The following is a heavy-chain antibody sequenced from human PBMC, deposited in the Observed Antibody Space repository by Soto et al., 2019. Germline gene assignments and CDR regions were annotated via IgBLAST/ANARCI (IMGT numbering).Heavy chain of an antibody. Sequence: PGGSLSLSCAASGFTFSSYAMSWVRQAPGKGLEWVSAISGSGGSTYYADSVKGRFTISRDNSKNTLYLQMNSLRAEDTAVYYCAKDRRITIFGVVIPEYFQHWGQGTLVTVSS. CDR2: ISGSGGST. CDR1: GFTFSSYA. J-gene: IGHJ1*01. CDR3: AKDRRITIFGVVIPEYFQH. D-gene: IGHD3-3*01. V-gene: IGHV3-23*01.